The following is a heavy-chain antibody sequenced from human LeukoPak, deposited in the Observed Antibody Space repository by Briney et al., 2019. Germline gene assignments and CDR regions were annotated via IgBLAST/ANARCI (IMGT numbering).Heavy chain of an antibody. CDR3: ARVSYCSSTSCPPDY. J-gene: IGHJ4*02. D-gene: IGHD2-2*01. Sequence: PSETLSLTCTVSGGSISSYFWSWIRQPAGKGLEWIGRIYNSGSTNYNPSLKSRVTISVDRSKNQFSLKLSSVTAADTAVYYCARVSYCSSTSCPPDYWGQGTLVTVSS. V-gene: IGHV4-4*07. CDR1: GGSISSYF. CDR2: IYNSGST.